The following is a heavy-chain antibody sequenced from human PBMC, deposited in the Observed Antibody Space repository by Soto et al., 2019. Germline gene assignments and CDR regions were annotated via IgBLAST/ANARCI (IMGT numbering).Heavy chain of an antibody. Sequence: QVQLQQWGAGLLKPSETLSLTCAVYGGSFSGYYWSWIRQPPGKGLEWIGEINHSGSTNYNPSLKSRVTLSVDTSKNQFSLKLSSVTAADTAVYYCARGSWGYSYGYISFDYWGQGTLVTVSS. J-gene: IGHJ4*02. CDR3: ARGSWGYSYGYISFDY. D-gene: IGHD5-18*01. CDR1: GGSFSGYY. CDR2: INHSGST. V-gene: IGHV4-34*01.